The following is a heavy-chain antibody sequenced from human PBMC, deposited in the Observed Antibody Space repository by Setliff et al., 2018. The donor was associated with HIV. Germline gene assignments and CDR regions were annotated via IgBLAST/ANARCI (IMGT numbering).Heavy chain of an antibody. D-gene: IGHD3-3*01. CDR2: VNSDEGNA. Sequence: GGSLRLSCAASGFTFSTYWMHWVRQAPGKGLVWVSRVNSDEGNAVYADSVKGRFTISRDNAKNTLYLQMHILRAEDTAVYYCARDLWSGYYTGIGYWGQGTLVTVSS. CDR3: ARDLWSGYYTGIGY. V-gene: IGHV3-74*01. CDR1: GFTFSTYW. J-gene: IGHJ4*02.